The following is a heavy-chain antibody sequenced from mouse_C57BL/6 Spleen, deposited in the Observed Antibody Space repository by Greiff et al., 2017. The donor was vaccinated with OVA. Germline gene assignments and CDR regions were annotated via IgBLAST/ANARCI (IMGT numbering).Heavy chain of an antibody. J-gene: IGHJ1*03. CDR2: ISSGGSYT. V-gene: IGHV5-6*01. D-gene: IGHD2-5*01. Sequence: EVQLVESGGDLVKPGGSLKLSCAASGFTFSSYSMSWVRQTPDKRLEWVATISSGGSYTYYPDSVKGRFTISRDNAKNTLYLQMSSLKSEDTAMYYCARHDYSNPSYWYFDVWGTGTTVTVSS. CDR1: GFTFSSYS. CDR3: ARHDYSNPSYWYFDV.